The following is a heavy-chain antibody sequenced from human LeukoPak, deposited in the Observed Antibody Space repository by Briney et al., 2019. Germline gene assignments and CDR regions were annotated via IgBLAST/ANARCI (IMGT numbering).Heavy chain of an antibody. CDR3: ARASNSPFDY. CDR1: GFTFSNYE. V-gene: IGHV3-48*03. CDR2: IYTDNNI. Sequence: GGSLRLSCAASGFTFSNYEMSWVRQTPRKGLEWVSHIYTDNNIKEADAVKGRFTISRDNAKNSLYLQMNRLTAEDTAIYSCARASNSPFDYWGQGTLVTVSS. J-gene: IGHJ4*02. D-gene: IGHD2-21*01.